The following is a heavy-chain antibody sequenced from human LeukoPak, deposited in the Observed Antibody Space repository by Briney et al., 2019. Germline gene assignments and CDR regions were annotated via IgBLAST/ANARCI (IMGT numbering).Heavy chain of an antibody. CDR1: GFTVSSNY. Sequence: GGSLRLSCAASGFTVSSNYMSWVRQAPGKGLEWVSVIYSGGSTYYADSVKGRFTISRHNSKNTLYLQMNSLRAEDTAVYYCARDPHCSSTNCPFDFWGQGTLVIVSS. J-gene: IGHJ4*02. CDR2: IYSGGST. CDR3: ARDPHCSSTNCPFDF. V-gene: IGHV3-53*04. D-gene: IGHD2-2*01.